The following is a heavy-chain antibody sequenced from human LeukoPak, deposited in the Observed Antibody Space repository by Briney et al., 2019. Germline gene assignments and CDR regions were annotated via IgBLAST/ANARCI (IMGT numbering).Heavy chain of an antibody. Sequence: PGGSLRLSCAASGFTFSSYGMHWVRQAPGKGLEWVSAISGSGGSTYYADSVKGRFTISRDNSKNTLYLQMNSLRAEDTAVYYCAKDPPGIAAAGTGTWGQGTLVTVSS. CDR2: ISGSGGST. D-gene: IGHD6-13*01. CDR1: GFTFSSYG. CDR3: AKDPPGIAAAGTGT. J-gene: IGHJ4*02. V-gene: IGHV3-23*01.